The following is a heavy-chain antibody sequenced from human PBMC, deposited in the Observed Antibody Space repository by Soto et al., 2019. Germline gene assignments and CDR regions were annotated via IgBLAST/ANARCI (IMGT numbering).Heavy chain of an antibody. CDR3: ARPQAYCRGGSCYSTWFYP. D-gene: IGHD2-15*01. V-gene: IGHV4-59*08. CDR1: GGSISSYY. J-gene: IGHJ5*02. CDR2: IFYSGST. Sequence: SETLSLTCTVSGGSISSYYWSWIRQPPGKGLEWIGYIFYSGSTNYNPSLKSRVTISLDTSKNQFSLKLSSVTAADTAVYYCARPQAYCRGGSCYSTWFYPWGPGTLVTVSS.